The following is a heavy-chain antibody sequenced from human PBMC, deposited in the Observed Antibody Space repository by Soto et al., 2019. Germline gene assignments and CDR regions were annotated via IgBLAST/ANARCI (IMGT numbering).Heavy chain of an antibody. CDR1: GVSISSGDYY. J-gene: IGHJ3*02. CDR3: ARGYYYDSSGYFDAFDI. V-gene: IGHV4-30-4*01. CDR2: IYYSGST. Sequence: SETLSLTCTVSGVSISSGDYYWSWIRQPPGKGLEWIGYIYYSGSTYYNPSLKSRVTISVDTSKNQFSLKLSSVTAADTAVYYCARGYYYDSSGYFDAFDIWGQGTMVTVSS. D-gene: IGHD3-22*01.